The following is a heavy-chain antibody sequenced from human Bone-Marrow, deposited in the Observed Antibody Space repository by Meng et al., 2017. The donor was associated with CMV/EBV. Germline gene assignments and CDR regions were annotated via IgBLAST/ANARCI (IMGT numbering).Heavy chain of an antibody. CDR3: ARAYDFWSGYYTYYFDY. CDR2: INPNTGGT. CDR1: GCTLTAYY. V-gene: IGHV1-2*02. D-gene: IGHD3-3*01. Sequence: ASVKVSCKTSGCTLTAYYMHWVRQAPGEGLEWMGWINPNTGGTNYAQKFQGRITMTRDTSIRTAYMELSSLRSDDTAVYYCARAYDFWSGYYTYYFDYWGQRTLVTVSS. J-gene: IGHJ4*02.